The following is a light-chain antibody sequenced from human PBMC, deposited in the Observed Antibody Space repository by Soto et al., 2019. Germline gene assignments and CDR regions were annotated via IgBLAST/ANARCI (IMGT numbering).Light chain of an antibody. CDR3: CSYAGNYTFV. CDR1: SSDVGGYNY. CDR2: AVG. J-gene: IGLJ2*01. Sequence: QSALTQPGSVSGSPGQSVTISCTGTSSDVGGYNYVSWYQQHPGKAPKLMIYAVGKRPSGVPDRFSGSKSGNTASLTISGLQAEDEADYYCCSYAGNYTFVFAGGTKLTVL. V-gene: IGLV2-11*01.